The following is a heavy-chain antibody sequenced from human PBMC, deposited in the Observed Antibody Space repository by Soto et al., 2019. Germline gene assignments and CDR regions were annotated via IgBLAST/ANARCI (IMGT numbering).Heavy chain of an antibody. CDR1: GGSISSSNYY. CDR3: ARHSDSSGNYPFDY. V-gene: IGHV4-39*01. Sequence: QLQLQESGPGLVKPSETLSLICTVSGGSISSSNYYWGWIRQPPGKGLEWIGSIYYSGSTYYNPSLKSRVIISIDTSKNHFSLHLSSVTVADTAVYYCARHSDSSGNYPFDYWGQGTLVTVSS. D-gene: IGHD3-22*01. J-gene: IGHJ4*02. CDR2: IYYSGST.